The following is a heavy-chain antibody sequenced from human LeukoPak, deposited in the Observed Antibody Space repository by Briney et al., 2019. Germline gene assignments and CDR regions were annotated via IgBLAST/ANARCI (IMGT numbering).Heavy chain of an antibody. Sequence: ASVKVSCKASGYTFTSYAMHWVRQAPGQRLEWMGWINAGNGNTKYSQKFQGRVTITRDTSASTAYMELSRLRSDDTAVYYCARTHSSGWYLFDYWGQGTLVTVSS. V-gene: IGHV1-3*01. D-gene: IGHD6-19*01. CDR1: GYTFTSYA. CDR2: INAGNGNT. CDR3: ARTHSSGWYLFDY. J-gene: IGHJ4*02.